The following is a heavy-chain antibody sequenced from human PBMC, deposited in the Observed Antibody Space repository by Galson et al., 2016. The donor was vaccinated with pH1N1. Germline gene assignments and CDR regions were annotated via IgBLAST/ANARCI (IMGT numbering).Heavy chain of an antibody. Sequence: SLRLSCAASGFSLSSYGLTWVRRAPGKGLEWVSSLSGSGGSTYYVDSVKGRFTISRDNSKNTMYLQMNSLRAEDTAAYYCAKNIREAAAANDAFDIWGQGTMVTVSS. J-gene: IGHJ3*02. CDR3: AKNIREAAAANDAFDI. D-gene: IGHD6-13*01. CDR1: GFSLSSYG. V-gene: IGHV3-23*01. CDR2: LSGSGGST.